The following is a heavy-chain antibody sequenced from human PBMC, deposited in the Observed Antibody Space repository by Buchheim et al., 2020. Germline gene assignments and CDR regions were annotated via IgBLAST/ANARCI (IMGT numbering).Heavy chain of an antibody. CDR3: ARGEVAAAGTAPDYYYGMDV. Sequence: QVQLQESGPGLVKPSQTLYLTCTVSGGSISSGGYYWSWIRQHPGKGLEWIGYIYYSGSTYYNPSLKSRVTISVDTSKHTFSLKLSSVTAADTAVYYCARGEVAAAGTAPDYYYGMDVWGQGTT. D-gene: IGHD6-13*01. CDR1: GGSISSGGYY. CDR2: IYYSGST. V-gene: IGHV4-31*03. J-gene: IGHJ6*02.